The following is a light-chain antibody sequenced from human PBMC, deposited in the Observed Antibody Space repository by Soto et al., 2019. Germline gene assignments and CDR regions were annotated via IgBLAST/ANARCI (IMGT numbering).Light chain of an antibody. V-gene: IGLV1-40*01. CDR1: SSXXXAGHX. CDR3: QSYDSSLSGPYV. J-gene: IGLJ1*01. CDR2: GNK. Sequence: QSVLTQPPSVSGAPGQRVTISCTGNSSXXXAGHXXXXXXXXXXXXXXXXXYGNKNRPSGVSGRFSGSKSGTSASLAITELQAEDGGDYYCQSYDSSLSGPYVFGTGTKVTVL.